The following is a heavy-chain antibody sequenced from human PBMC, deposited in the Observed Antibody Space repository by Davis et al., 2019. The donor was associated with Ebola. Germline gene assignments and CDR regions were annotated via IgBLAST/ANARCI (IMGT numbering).Heavy chain of an antibody. CDR3: ARHRGLAGRQRNSGMDV. Sequence: GGSLRLSCKGSGYSFTSYWIGWVRQMPGKGLEWMGIIWHGDSDTRYSPSFQGHVTMSADKSINTAYLQWNNLKASDTAIYYCARHRGLAGRQRNSGMDVWGQGTTVIVSS. J-gene: IGHJ6*02. V-gene: IGHV5-51*01. CDR1: GYSFTSYW. D-gene: IGHD6-6*01. CDR2: IWHGDSDT.